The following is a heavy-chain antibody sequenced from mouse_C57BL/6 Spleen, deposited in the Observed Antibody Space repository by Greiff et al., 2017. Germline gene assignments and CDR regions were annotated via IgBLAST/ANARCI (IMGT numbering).Heavy chain of an antibody. CDR1: GFSLTSYA. D-gene: IGHD1-1*01. CDR3: ARITTVVAVDYFDY. J-gene: IGHJ2*01. CDR2: IWTGGGT. V-gene: IGHV2-9-1*01. Sequence: VKLQESGPGLVAPSQSLSITCTVSGFSLTSYAISWVRQPPGKGLEWLGVIWTGGGTNYNSALKSRLSISKDNSKSQVFLKMNSLQTDDTARYYCARITTVVAVDYFDYWGQGTTLTVSS.